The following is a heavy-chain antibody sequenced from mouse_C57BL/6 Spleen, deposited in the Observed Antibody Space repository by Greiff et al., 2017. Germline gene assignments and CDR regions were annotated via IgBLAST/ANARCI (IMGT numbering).Heavy chain of an antibody. CDR1: GYTFSSYA. D-gene: IGHD2-4*01. CDR2: ISSGGDYI. Sequence: EVKLLESGAGLVKPGGSLKLSCAASGYTFSSYAMYWVRQTPEKRLEWVAYISSGGDYIDYADNVTGRFTLTRDNARNTLYLQMSSLKSEDTAMYYCTRGDDYPFADWGQGTLVTVSA. V-gene: IGHV5-9-1*02. CDR3: TRGDDYPFAD. J-gene: IGHJ3*01.